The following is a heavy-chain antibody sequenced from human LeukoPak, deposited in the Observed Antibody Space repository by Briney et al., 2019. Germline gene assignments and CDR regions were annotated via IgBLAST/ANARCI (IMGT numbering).Heavy chain of an antibody. CDR1: GYTFTGYF. Sequence: ASVKVSCKPSGYTFTGYFMHWVRQAPGQGLEWVGWINPNSGGTNYAQKFRGRVTVTRDTSISTAYMELSSLRSDDTAVYYCARVRTTTGVVNLGDSWRQGTLVTVSS. D-gene: IGHD3-3*01. J-gene: IGHJ4*02. CDR2: INPNSGGT. CDR3: ARVRTTTGVVNLGDS. V-gene: IGHV1-2*02.